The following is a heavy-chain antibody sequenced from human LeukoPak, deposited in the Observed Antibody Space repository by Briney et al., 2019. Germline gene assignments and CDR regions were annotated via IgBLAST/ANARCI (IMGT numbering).Heavy chain of an antibody. Sequence: SETLSLTCTVSGGSISSSSYYWGWFRQPPGTGLEWIGSIYYSGSTYYNPSLKSRVTISVDTSKNQFSLKLSSVTAADTAVYYCARGYGGYNLAGNWFDPWGQGTLVTVFS. V-gene: IGHV4-39*07. J-gene: IGHJ5*02. CDR2: IYYSGST. CDR3: ARGYGGYNLAGNWFDP. D-gene: IGHD5-24*01. CDR1: GGSISSSSYY.